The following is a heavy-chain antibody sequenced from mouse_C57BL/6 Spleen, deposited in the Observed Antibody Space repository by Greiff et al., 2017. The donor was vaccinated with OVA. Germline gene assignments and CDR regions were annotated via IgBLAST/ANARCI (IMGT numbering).Heavy chain of an antibody. V-gene: IGHV1-81*01. J-gene: IGHJ2*01. CDR1: GYTFTSYG. Sequence: QVQLQQSGAELARPGASVKLSCKASGYTFTSYGISWVKQRTGQGLEWIGEIYPRSGNTYYNEKFKGKATLTADKSSSTAYMELRSLTSEDSAVYFCARRGNYSNYFDYWGQGTTLTVSA. CDR3: ARRGNYSNYFDY. CDR2: IYPRSGNT. D-gene: IGHD2-5*01.